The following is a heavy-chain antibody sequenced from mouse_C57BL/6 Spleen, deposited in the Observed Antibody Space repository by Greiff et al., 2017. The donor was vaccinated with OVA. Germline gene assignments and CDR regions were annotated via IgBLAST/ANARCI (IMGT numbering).Heavy chain of an antibody. CDR1: GYTFTSYD. CDR3: AREGDSNYACDY. V-gene: IGHV1-85*01. D-gene: IGHD2-5*01. J-gene: IGHJ2*01. Sequence: VQLQQSGPELVKPGASVKLSCKASGYTFTSYDINWVKQRPGQGLEWIGWIYPRAGSTKYNEKFKGKATLTVDTSPSTAYMELRSLTSEDSAVYFCAREGDSNYACDYWGQGTTLTVSS. CDR2: IYPRAGST.